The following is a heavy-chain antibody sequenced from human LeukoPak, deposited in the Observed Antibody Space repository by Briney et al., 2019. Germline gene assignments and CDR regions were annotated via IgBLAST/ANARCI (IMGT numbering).Heavy chain of an antibody. CDR1: GFTFSSYE. CDR3: AVATVKDYFDY. D-gene: IGHD5-24*01. CDR2: ISSSGSTI. V-gene: IGHV3-48*03. Sequence: GGSLRLSCAASGFTFSSYEMNWVRQAPGKGLEWVSYISSSGSTIYYADSVKGRFTISRDNAKNSLYLQMNSLRAEDTAVYYCAVATVKDYFDYWGQGTLVTVSS. J-gene: IGHJ4*02.